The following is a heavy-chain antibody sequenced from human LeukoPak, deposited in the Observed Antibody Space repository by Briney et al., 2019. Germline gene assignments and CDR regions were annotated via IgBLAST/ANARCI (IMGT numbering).Heavy chain of an antibody. Sequence: GASVKVSCKASGYTFTGYYMNWVRQAPGQGLEWMGWIIPNSGGTNYAQKFQGRVTITRDTSISTAYMELSRLRSEDTAVYYCAREDDYGDHEYWGQGTLVTVSS. V-gene: IGHV1-2*02. J-gene: IGHJ4*02. CDR2: IIPNSGGT. CDR1: GYTFTGYY. CDR3: AREDDYGDHEY. D-gene: IGHD4-17*01.